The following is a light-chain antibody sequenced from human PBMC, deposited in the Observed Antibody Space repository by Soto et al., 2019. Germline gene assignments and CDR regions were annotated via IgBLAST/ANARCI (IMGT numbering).Light chain of an antibody. CDR3: QQYGSSPWT. CDR1: QSVSTF. J-gene: IGKJ1*01. V-gene: IGKV3-11*01. CDR2: DAS. Sequence: EILLTQSPVTLSLSPGERAILSCRASQSVSTFFAWYQQKPGQAPRLLIYDASKRATGIPARFSGSGSGTDFTLTISSLEPEDFAVYYCQQYGSSPWTFGQGTKVEIK.